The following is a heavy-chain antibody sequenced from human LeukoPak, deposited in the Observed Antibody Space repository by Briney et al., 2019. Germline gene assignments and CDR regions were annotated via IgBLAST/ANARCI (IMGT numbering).Heavy chain of an antibody. J-gene: IGHJ4*02. D-gene: IGHD4-17*01. Sequence: ASVKVSCKASGYTFTSHGISWVRQAPGQGLEWMGRISGYNGNRKYVENLQGRVTMTTDTSTSTAYLELRSLTSDDSAVYYCARERYGDPVDYWGQGTLVTVSS. CDR2: ISGYNGNR. V-gene: IGHV1-18*01. CDR3: ARERYGDPVDY. CDR1: GYTFTSHG.